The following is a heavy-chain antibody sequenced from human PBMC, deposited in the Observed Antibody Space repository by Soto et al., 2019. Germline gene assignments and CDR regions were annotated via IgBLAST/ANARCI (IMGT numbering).Heavy chain of an antibody. V-gene: IGHV2-5*02. J-gene: IGHJ4*02. CDR2: IYWDDDK. CDR3: AHTSGGGNSACFDY. CDR1: GFSLSTSRVG. D-gene: IGHD2-21*02. Sequence: QITLKESGPTLVKPTQTLTLTCTFSGFSLSTSRVGVGWIRQPPGKALEWLALIYWDDDKRYSPSLKTRLTIPKDNSKNQVVLTMTNTDPVDTATYYCAHTSGGGNSACFDYWGQGTLVTVSS.